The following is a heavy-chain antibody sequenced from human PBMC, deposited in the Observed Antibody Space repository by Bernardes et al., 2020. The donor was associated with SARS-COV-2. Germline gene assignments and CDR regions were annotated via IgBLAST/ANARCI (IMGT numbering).Heavy chain of an antibody. CDR1: GGSISSGGYY. V-gene: IGHV4-31*03. CDR2: IYYSGST. D-gene: IGHD3-22*01. Sequence: SETLTLTCTVSGGSISSGGYYWSWIRQPPGKGLEWIGYIYYSGSTYYNPSLKSRVTISVDTSKNQFSLKLSSVTAADTAVYYCARDPTYYYDSSGYYSLGYYGMDVWGQGTTVTVSS. J-gene: IGHJ6*02. CDR3: ARDPTYYYDSSGYYSLGYYGMDV.